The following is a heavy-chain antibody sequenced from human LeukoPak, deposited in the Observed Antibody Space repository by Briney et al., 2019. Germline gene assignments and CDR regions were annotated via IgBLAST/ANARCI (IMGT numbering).Heavy chain of an antibody. J-gene: IGHJ3*02. V-gene: IGHV4-39*01. CDR2: IYYSGST. CDR3: ARFYDSSGYYYKLPQDAFDI. CDR1: GGSISSSSYY. Sequence: SETLSLTCTVSGGSISSSSYYWGWIRQPPGKGLEWIGSIYYSGSTYYNPSLKSRVTISVDTSKNQFSLKLSSVTAADTAVYYCARFYDSSGYYYKLPQDAFDIWGQGTMVTVSS. D-gene: IGHD3-22*01.